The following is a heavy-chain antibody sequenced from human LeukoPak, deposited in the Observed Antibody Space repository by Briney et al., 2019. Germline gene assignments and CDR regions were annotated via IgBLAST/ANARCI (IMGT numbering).Heavy chain of an antibody. Sequence: ASVKVSCKVSGYTLTELSMHWVRQAPGKGLEWMGGFDPEDGETIYAQKFQGGVTMTEDTSTDTAYMELSSLRSEDTAVYYCATAITGTPYYFDYWGQGTLVTVSS. J-gene: IGHJ4*02. CDR1: GYTLTELS. CDR2: FDPEDGET. V-gene: IGHV1-24*01. D-gene: IGHD1-7*01. CDR3: ATAITGTPYYFDY.